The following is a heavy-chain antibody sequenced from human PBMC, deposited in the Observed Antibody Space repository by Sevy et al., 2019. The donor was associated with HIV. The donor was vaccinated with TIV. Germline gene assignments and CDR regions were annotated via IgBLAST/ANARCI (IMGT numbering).Heavy chain of an antibody. V-gene: IGHV3-30*18. CDR2: ISYDGGNK. Sequence: GGSLRLSCAASGFTFSKYGMHWVRQAPGKGLEWVAVISYDGGNKYYADSVKGRFTISKDKFKNTLYLQMNSLRAEDTAIYYCAKPGKVSGCYLDAFDIWGQGTMVTVSS. CDR3: AKPGKVSGCYLDAFDI. J-gene: IGHJ3*02. CDR1: GFTFSKYG. D-gene: IGHD1-26*01.